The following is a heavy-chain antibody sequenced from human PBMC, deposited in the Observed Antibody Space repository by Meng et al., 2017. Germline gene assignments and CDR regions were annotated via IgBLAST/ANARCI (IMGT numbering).Heavy chain of an antibody. J-gene: IGHJ5*02. CDR1: GGSISSGGYY. Sequence: HVRRQETGPGLGKPSQTLSLTCTVSGGSISSGGYYWSWIRQHPGKGLEWIGYIYYSGSTYYNPSLKSLVTISVDTSKNQFSLKLSSVTAADTAVYYCARADRRVGSYGPNWFDPWGQGTLVTVSS. D-gene: IGHD5-18*01. CDR3: ARADRRVGSYGPNWFDP. V-gene: IGHV4-31*01. CDR2: IYYSGST.